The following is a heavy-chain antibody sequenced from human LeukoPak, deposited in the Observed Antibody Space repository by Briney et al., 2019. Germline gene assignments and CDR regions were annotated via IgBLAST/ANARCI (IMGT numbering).Heavy chain of an antibody. CDR1: GGSVSNYY. D-gene: IGHD1-26*01. CDR3: ARYREVGATVDY. V-gene: IGHV4-59*02. CDR2: IYYTET. J-gene: IGHJ4*02. Sequence: PSETLSLTCTVSGGSVSNYYWSWIRQSPGKGLEWIGYIYYTETSYNPSLKSRVTISADTSKNQFSLKLYSVTAADTAVYYCARYREVGATVDYWGQGTLVTVSS.